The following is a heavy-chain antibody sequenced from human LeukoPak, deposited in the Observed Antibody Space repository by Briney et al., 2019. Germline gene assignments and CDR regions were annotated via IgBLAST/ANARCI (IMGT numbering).Heavy chain of an antibody. CDR3: ARGQGATVPQVGKNWFDP. J-gene: IGHJ5*02. Sequence: SETLSLTCAVYIDSFSNYHWNWIRQTPAKGMEWIGEVNESGGTNVSPSLRSRVILSVDTSKNQFSLKLISVTVADTAIYYCARGQGATVPQVGKNWFDPWGQGTRVTVSS. CDR1: IDSFSNYH. CDR2: VNESGGT. D-gene: IGHD1-26*01. V-gene: IGHV4-34*01.